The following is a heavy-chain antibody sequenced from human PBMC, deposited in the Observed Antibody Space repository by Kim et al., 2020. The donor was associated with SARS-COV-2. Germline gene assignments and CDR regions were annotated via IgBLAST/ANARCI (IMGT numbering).Heavy chain of an antibody. Sequence: GGSLRLSCAASGFTFDDYTMHWVRQAPGKGLEWVSLISWDGDSTYYADSVKGRFTISRDNSKNSLYLQMNSLRTEDTALYYCASDSGYSGYEGDYWGQGTLVTVSS. CDR3: ASDSGYSGYEGDY. V-gene: IGHV3-43*01. D-gene: IGHD5-12*01. CDR1: GFTFDDYT. J-gene: IGHJ4*02. CDR2: ISWDGDST.